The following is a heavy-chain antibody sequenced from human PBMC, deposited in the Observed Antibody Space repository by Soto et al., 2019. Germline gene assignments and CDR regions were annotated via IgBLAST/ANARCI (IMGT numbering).Heavy chain of an antibody. CDR2: IYYSGST. CDR3: ASSITIFGVVNYYMDV. V-gene: IGHV4-59*08. D-gene: IGHD3-3*01. Sequence: PSETLSLTCTVSGGSISSYYWSWIRQPPGKGLEWIGYIYYSGSTNYNPSLKSRVTISVDTSKNQFSLKLSSVTAADTAVYYCASSITIFGVVNYYMDVWGKGTTVTVSS. CDR1: GGSISSYY. J-gene: IGHJ6*03.